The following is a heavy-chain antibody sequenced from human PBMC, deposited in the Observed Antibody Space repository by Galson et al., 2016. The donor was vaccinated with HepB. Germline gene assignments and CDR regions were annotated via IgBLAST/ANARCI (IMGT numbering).Heavy chain of an antibody. V-gene: IGHV4-61*01. CDR3: ARNPEYSSSWYIFGY. Sequence: SETLSLTCIVSGGSVNSGSHYWSWILQSPGKGLEWIGYIYSSGNTNYNPSLKSRVTISVDTSKNQFSLNLRSVNAADTAVYYCARNPEYSSSWYIFGYWGQGTLVTVSS. J-gene: IGHJ4*02. CDR1: GGSVNSGSHY. D-gene: IGHD6-13*01. CDR2: IYSSGNT.